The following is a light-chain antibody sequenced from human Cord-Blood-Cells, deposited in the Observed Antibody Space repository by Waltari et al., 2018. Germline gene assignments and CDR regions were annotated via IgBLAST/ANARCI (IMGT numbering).Light chain of an antibody. V-gene: IGLV2-8*01. CDR2: EVS. CDR1: SSDVGGYNY. Sequence: QSALTQPPSASGSPGQSVTIPCTGPSSDVGGYNYVSWYQQHPGKAPKRMIYEVSKRPSGVPDRFSGSKSGNTASLTVSGLQAEDEADYYCSSYAGSNNVFGTGTKVTVL. J-gene: IGLJ1*01. CDR3: SSYAGSNNV.